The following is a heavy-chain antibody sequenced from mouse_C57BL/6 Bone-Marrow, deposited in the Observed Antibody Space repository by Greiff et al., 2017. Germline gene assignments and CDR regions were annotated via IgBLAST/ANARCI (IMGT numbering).Heavy chain of an antibody. D-gene: IGHD6-1*01. CDR2: FSSGGSYT. V-gene: IGHV5-6*01. Sequence: EVQGVESGGDLVKPGGSLKLSCAASGFTFSSYGMSWVRQTPDKRLEWVATFSSGGSYTYYPDSVKGRFTISRDNAKNTLYLQMSSLKAEDTAMYYCARRLWDWGQGTTLTVSS. J-gene: IGHJ2*01. CDR1: GFTFSSYG. CDR3: ARRLWD.